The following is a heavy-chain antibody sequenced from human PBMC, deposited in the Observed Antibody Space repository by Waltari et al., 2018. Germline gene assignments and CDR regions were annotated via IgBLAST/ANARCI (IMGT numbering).Heavy chain of an antibody. J-gene: IGHJ4*02. Sequence: EVQLVDSGGGLIHPGGSLRPSFAASGFSVRYNYMSWVRQAPGRGLEWVSVSFAGGTTYYSDAVKGRFTMSRDDSRNTLYLQMNSLAADDTAVYYCARAGLGSPLEWQRLFDSWGQGTLVTVSS. CDR1: GFSVRYNY. CDR2: SFAGGTT. V-gene: IGHV3-53*01. D-gene: IGHD3-3*01. CDR3: ARAGLGSPLEWQRLFDS.